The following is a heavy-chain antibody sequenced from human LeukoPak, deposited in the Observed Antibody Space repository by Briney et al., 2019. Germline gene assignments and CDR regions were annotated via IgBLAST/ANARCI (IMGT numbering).Heavy chain of an antibody. CDR1: GFTFSSYG. V-gene: IGHV3-23*01. J-gene: IGHJ4*02. Sequence: GGTLRLSCAASGFTFSSYGMSWVRQAPGKGLEWVSAISGSGGSTYYADSVKGRFTISWDSSKNTLFLQMNRLRPEDAAVYYCAKAPVTTCRGAFCYPFDYWGLGTLVTVSS. D-gene: IGHD2-15*01. CDR2: ISGSGGST. CDR3: AKAPVTTCRGAFCYPFDY.